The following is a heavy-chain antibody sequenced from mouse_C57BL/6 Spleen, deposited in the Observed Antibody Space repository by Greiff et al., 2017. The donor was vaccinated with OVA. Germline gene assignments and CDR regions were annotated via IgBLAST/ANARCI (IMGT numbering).Heavy chain of an antibody. CDR2: INPYNGGT. V-gene: IGHV1-19*01. J-gene: IGHJ3*01. CDR3: ARWDGYYSFAY. CDR1: GYTFTDYY. Sequence: EVQLQQSGPVLVKPGASVKMSCKASGYTFTDYYMNWVKQSHGKSLEWIGVINPYNGGTSYNQKFKGKATLTVDKSSSTDYMELNSLTSEDAAVYYCARWDGYYSFAYWGQGTLVTVSA. D-gene: IGHD2-3*01.